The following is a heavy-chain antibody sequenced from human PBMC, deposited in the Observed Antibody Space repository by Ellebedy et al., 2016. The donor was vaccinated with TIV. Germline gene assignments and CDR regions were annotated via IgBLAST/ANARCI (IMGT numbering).Heavy chain of an antibody. CDR1: GFTFSSYW. J-gene: IGHJ4*02. CDR2: ITSDGSST. V-gene: IGHV3-74*01. Sequence: GESLKISXAASGFTFSSYWMHWVRQAPGKGLVWVSRITSDGSSTSHADSVRGRFTISRDNAKNSLYLQMSSLGDEDTAVYYCAREDVTHLSYWGQGTLVTVSS. CDR3: AREDVTHLSY. D-gene: IGHD2-21*02.